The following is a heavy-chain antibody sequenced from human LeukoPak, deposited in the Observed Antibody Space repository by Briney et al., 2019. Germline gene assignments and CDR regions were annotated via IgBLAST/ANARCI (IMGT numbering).Heavy chain of an antibody. CDR2: ISGSGRST. Sequence: PGGSLRLSRAASGFTFSSYAMRWVRQPPGKGLELVSAISGSGRSTYYAASVKGRFPSSRDNSKNTMYLQMNRLRVQETAVYYCARGGGIVGGTVEYYFDSWGQGTLVTVSS. J-gene: IGHJ4*02. D-gene: IGHD1-26*01. CDR1: GFTFSSYA. V-gene: IGHV3-23*01. CDR3: ARGGGIVGGTVEYYFDS.